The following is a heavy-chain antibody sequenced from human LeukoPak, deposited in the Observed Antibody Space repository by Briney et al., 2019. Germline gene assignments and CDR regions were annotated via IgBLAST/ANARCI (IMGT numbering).Heavy chain of an antibody. CDR3: AKAQRGHNFDY. CDR1: GFTVSSNY. V-gene: IGHV3-53*01. CDR2: IYSGGST. J-gene: IGHJ4*02. Sequence: GGSLRLSCAASGFTVSSNYMSWVRQAPGKGLEWVSVIYSGGSTYYADSVKGRFTISRDNSKNTLYLQMNSLRAEDTAVYYCAKAQRGHNFDYWGQGTLVTVSS. D-gene: IGHD5-18*01.